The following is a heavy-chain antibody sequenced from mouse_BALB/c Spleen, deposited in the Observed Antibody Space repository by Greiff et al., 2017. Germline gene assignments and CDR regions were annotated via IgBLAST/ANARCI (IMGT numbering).Heavy chain of an antibody. CDR2: IWAGGST. CDR1: GFSLTSYG. CDR3: ARIYDGSLAWFAY. D-gene: IGHD2-3*01. J-gene: IGHJ3*01. Sequence: VQLKESGPGLVAPSQSLSITCTVSGFSLTSYGVHWVRQPPGKGLEWLGVIWAGGSTNYNSALMSRLSISKDNSKSQVFLKMNSLQTDDTAMYYCARIYDGSLAWFAYWGQGTLVTVSA. V-gene: IGHV2-9*02.